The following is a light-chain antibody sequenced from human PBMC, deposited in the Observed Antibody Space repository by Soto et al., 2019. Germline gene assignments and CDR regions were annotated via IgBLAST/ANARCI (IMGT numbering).Light chain of an antibody. CDR3: QQYNSYPT. V-gene: IGKV1-5*01. CDR2: DAS. Sequence: DIQMTQSPSTLSASVGDRVTITCRASQSISSWLAWYQQKPGKAPKLLIYDASSLESGVPSRFSGSGSGTEFTLTISSLQPDGFATYYCQQYNSYPTFGQGTKV. CDR1: QSISSW. J-gene: IGKJ1*01.